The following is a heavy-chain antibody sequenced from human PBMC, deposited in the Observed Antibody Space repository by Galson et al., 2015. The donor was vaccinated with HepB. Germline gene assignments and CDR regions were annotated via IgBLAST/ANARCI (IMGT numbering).Heavy chain of an antibody. J-gene: IGHJ4*02. CDR2: LSFDGSNK. CDR1: GFTFSRYG. Sequence: SLRLSCAGSGFTFSRYGMHWVCQAPGKGLEWVAVLSFDGSNKYYADSVRGRFTISRDNSRNTLYLQMNSLRAEDTAVYYCAKDLEPLYCRSDTCLTGLGYWGLGTLVTVSS. CDR3: AKDLEPLYCRSDTCLTGLGY. D-gene: IGHD2-2*01. V-gene: IGHV3-30*18.